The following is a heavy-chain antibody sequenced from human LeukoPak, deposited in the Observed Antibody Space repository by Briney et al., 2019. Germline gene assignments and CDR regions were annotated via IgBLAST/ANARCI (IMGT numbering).Heavy chain of an antibody. CDR3: AKDPRGVGATAGGGPSDY. CDR1: GFTFSSYA. V-gene: IGHV3-23*01. J-gene: IGHJ4*02. D-gene: IGHD1-26*01. CDR2: ISGSGGST. Sequence: GGSLRLSCAASGFTFSSYAMSWVRQAPGKGLEWVSAISGSGGSTYYADSVKGRFTISRDNSKNTLYLQMNSLRAEDTAVYYCAKDPRGVGATAGGGPSDYWGQGTLVTVSS.